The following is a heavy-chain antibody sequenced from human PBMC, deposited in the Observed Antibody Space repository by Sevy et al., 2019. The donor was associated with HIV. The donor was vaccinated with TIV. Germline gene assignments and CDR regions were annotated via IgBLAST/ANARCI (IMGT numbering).Heavy chain of an antibody. CDR1: SGSINRGNYY. J-gene: IGHJ4*02. CDR3: ARGVPVPGGFDC. D-gene: IGHD6-19*01. V-gene: IGHV4-61*09. CDR2: IYTSGST. Sequence: SETLSLTCTVSSGSINRGNYYWSWIWQPAGKGLEWVGHIYTSGSTNYNPSLKSRVTMSVDTSKNQFSLDVSSLTAADTATYYCARGVPVPGGFDCWGQGTLVTVSS.